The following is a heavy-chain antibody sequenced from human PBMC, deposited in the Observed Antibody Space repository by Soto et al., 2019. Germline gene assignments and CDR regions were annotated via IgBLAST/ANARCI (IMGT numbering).Heavy chain of an antibody. V-gene: IGHV3-74*01. Sequence: EVQLEESGGDLVQPGGSLRLSCTASGFIFSSYWMHWVRQAPGKGLVWVSRINTDGGTTTYAESVKGRFNISRDNARNTLYLQMNSLRPEDTALYYCVRVGSGSYSWRDPWGQGTLVTVSS. J-gene: IGHJ5*02. CDR1: GFIFSSYW. CDR3: VRVGSGSYSWRDP. CDR2: INTDGGTT. D-gene: IGHD1-26*01.